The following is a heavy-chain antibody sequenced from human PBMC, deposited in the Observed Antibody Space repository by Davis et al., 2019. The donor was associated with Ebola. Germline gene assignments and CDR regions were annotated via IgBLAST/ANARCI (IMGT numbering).Heavy chain of an antibody. CDR1: GFTFSTYA. J-gene: IGHJ4*02. CDR2: ISSSGRNT. D-gene: IGHD3-22*01. CDR3: AREVYDTTGYYPKPIDY. Sequence: GESLKISCAASGFTFSTYAMHWVRQAPGKGLEYVSAISSSGRNTYYADSVKSRFTISRDNSKNTLYLQMGSLRAEDMAVYFCAREVYDTTGYYPKPIDYWGQGALVTVSS. V-gene: IGHV3-64*02.